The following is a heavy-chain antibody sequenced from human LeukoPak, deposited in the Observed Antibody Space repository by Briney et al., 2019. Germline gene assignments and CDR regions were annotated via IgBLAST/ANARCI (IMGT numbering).Heavy chain of an antibody. J-gene: IGHJ3*02. D-gene: IGHD3-22*01. V-gene: IGHV3-23*01. Sequence: GGSLRLSCAASGFTFSSYAMSWVRQAPGKGLEWVSAISGNGGSTYYADSVKGRFTISRDNSKNTLYLQMNSLRAEDTAVYYCAKPYYYDSSGYYTEDAFDIWGQGTMVTVSS. CDR2: ISGNGGST. CDR1: GFTFSSYA. CDR3: AKPYYYDSSGYYTEDAFDI.